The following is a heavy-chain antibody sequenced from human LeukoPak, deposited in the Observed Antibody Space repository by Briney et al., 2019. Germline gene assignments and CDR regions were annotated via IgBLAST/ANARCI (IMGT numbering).Heavy chain of an antibody. CDR2: ISWNSGSI. J-gene: IGHJ4*02. CDR1: GFTFDDYA. D-gene: IGHD4-17*01. Sequence: GGSLRLSCAASGFTFDDYAMHWVRQAPGKGLEWVSGISWNSGSIGYADSVKGRFTISRDNAKNSLYLQMNSLRAEDTAVYYCARDSTVVLDYWGQGTLVTVSS. CDR3: ARDSTVVLDY. V-gene: IGHV3-9*01.